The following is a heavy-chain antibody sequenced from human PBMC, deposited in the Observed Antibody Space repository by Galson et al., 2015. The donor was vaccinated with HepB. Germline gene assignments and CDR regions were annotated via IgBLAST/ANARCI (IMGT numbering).Heavy chain of an antibody. V-gene: IGHV3-48*04. CDR2: ISSSSNTI. CDR1: GFSFSIYA. Sequence: SLRLSCAASGFSFSIYAMNWVRQAPGQGLEWLSYISSSSNTIYYADSVKGRFTVSRDNAKNSLFLQMNSLRGEDTAVYYCARYCSGGGCYSRTFDIWGQGTMVSVSS. CDR3: ARYCSGGGCYSRTFDI. D-gene: IGHD2-15*01. J-gene: IGHJ3*02.